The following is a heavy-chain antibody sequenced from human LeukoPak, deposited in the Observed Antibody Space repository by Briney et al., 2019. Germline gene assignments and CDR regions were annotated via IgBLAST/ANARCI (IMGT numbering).Heavy chain of an antibody. Sequence: GGSLRLSCAASAFTFRXXXXXXVRQAGGXXXXXXSAISGSGGXTYYAXXXXXXXTISRDNSKNTLYLQMSSLRAEDTAVYYCAKPKDNSLCCFDYWGQGTLVTVSS. CDR3: AKPKDNSLCCFDY. J-gene: IGHJ4*02. D-gene: IGHD1-20*01. CDR1: AFTFRXXX. CDR2: ISGSGGXT. V-gene: IGHV3-23*01.